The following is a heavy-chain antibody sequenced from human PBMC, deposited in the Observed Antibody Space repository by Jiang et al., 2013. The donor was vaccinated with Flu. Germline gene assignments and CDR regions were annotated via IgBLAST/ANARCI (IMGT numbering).Heavy chain of an antibody. CDR3: ARAKGQAAADTFDY. CDR1: GGSISSYY. V-gene: IGHV4-59*01. J-gene: IGHJ4*02. D-gene: IGHD6-13*01. CDR2: IYYSGST. Sequence: GPGLVKPSETLSLTCTVSGGSISSYYWSWIRQPPGKGLEWIGYIYYSGSTNYNPSLKSRVTISVDTSKNQFSLKLSSVTAADMAVYYCARAKGQAAADTFDYWGQGT.